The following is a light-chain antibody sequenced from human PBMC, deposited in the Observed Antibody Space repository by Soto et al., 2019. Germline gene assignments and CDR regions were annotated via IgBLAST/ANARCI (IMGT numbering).Light chain of an antibody. CDR3: QQYGNSRA. CDR2: GAS. Sequence: EIVLTQSPGTLSLSPGEGATLACRASQSVSSNYVAWYQQKPGQSPRLLIFGASRRATGIPDRFSGSGSGTDFSLTISRLEREDLAVYYCQQYGNSRAFGQGTKVEIK. J-gene: IGKJ2*01. CDR1: QSVSSNY. V-gene: IGKV3-20*01.